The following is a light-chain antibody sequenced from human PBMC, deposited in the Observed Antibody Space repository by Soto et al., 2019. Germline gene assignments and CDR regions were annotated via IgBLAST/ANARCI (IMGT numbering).Light chain of an antibody. CDR3: HQYNNWWT. CDR2: GAS. J-gene: IGKJ1*01. V-gene: IGKV3-15*01. CDR1: QSVSSN. Sequence: EIVMPQSQATLSVSPGERATLSCRASQSVSSNLAWYQQKPGQAPRLLIYGASTRATGIPARFSGSGSWTEFTLTISSLQSEDFAVYYCHQYNNWWTFGQGTKVDIK.